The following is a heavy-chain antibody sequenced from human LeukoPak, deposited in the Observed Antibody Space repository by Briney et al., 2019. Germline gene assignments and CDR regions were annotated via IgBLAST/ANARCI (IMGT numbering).Heavy chain of an antibody. D-gene: IGHD3-22*01. CDR2: IYSGGKT. Sequence: GGSLRLSCAASGFTVSSNYMSWVRQAPGKGLEWVSVIYSGGKTNYADSVKGRFTISRDNSKNTMYLQMNSLRAEDTAVYYCARNGYYDSSGYFDYWGQGTLVTVSS. CDR3: ARNGYYDSSGYFDY. V-gene: IGHV3-66*01. CDR1: GFTVSSNY. J-gene: IGHJ4*02.